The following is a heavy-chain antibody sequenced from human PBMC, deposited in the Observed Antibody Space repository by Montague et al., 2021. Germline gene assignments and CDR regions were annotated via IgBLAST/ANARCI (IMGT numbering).Heavy chain of an antibody. CDR1: GFTFSRYW. V-gene: IGHV3-74*01. CDR3: VRDQVDYYDSPGDDFDY. D-gene: IGHD3-22*01. J-gene: IGHJ4*02. CDR2: IKPDGSFI. Sequence: SLRLSCAASGFTFSRYWMHWVRQVPGKGLVWVSRIKPDGSFISYADSVKGRFIISRDNAKNTLPLQMNSLRADDTAVYYCVRDQVDYYDSPGDDFDYWGQGTLVTVSS.